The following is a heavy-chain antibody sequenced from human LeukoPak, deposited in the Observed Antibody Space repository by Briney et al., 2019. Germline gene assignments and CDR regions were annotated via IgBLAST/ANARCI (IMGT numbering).Heavy chain of an antibody. CDR2: ISYDGSNK. V-gene: IGHV3-30-3*01. J-gene: IGHJ4*02. CDR1: GFTFSSFA. Sequence: GGSLRLSCAASGFTFSSFAMHWVRQAPGKGLVWVAVISYDGSNKYYADSVKGRFTISRDNSKNTLYLQMNSLRAEDTALYYCESTVTTERSFDCWGQGTLVTVSS. CDR3: ESTVTTERSFDC. D-gene: IGHD4-17*01.